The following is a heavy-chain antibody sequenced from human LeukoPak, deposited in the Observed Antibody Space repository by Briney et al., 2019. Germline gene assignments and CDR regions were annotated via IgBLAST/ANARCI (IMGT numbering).Heavy chain of an antibody. CDR1: GGSISSYY. Sequence: PSETLSLTCTVSGGSISSYYWSWIRQPAGKGLEWIGRIYTSGSTNYNPSLKSRVTMSVDTSKNQFSLKLGSVTAADTAVYYCARDIPTQYCSSTSCYNTAMANWGQGTLVTVSS. J-gene: IGHJ4*02. CDR3: ARDIPTQYCSSTSCYNTAMAN. V-gene: IGHV4-4*07. D-gene: IGHD2-2*02. CDR2: IYTSGST.